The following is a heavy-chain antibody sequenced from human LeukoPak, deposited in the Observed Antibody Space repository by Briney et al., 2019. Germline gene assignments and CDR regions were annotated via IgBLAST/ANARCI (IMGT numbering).Heavy chain of an antibody. CDR3: ARDSSWNYDYMDV. Sequence: GGSLRLSCAASGFTFSSYSMNWVRQAPGKGLEWVSSISSSSSYIYYADSVKGRFTISRDNSKNTLSLQMNSLRAEDTAVYYCARDSSWNYDYMDVWGKGTTVTVSS. CDR1: GFTFSSYS. J-gene: IGHJ6*03. V-gene: IGHV3-21*01. CDR2: ISSSSSYI. D-gene: IGHD2-15*01.